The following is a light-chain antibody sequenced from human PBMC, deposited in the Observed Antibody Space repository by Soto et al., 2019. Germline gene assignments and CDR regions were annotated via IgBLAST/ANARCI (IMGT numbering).Light chain of an antibody. Sequence: QCLLTQPACVSGSPGLSITISCTGTISDVGAYNFVSWYQQHPDKAPKLMIFDVSNRPSGVSNRFSGSKSGNTASLTISGLQSEDEAEYYCGSYTTSSNYVFGTGTKVTVL. J-gene: IGLJ1*01. CDR3: GSYTTSSNYV. V-gene: IGLV2-14*03. CDR2: DVS. CDR1: ISDVGAYNF.